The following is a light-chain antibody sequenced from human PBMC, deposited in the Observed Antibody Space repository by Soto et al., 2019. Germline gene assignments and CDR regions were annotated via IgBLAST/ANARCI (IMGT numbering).Light chain of an antibody. V-gene: IGKV3-20*01. Sequence: ETVLTQFPGTLSLSPGERATLSCRASQSVSSDYLAWYQQKPGQAPRLLIFGTSSRATGIPDRFSGSGSGTDFTLTSSRLEPEDLAVYYCQQYGSSPRTFGQGTKVDIK. J-gene: IGKJ1*01. CDR3: QQYGSSPRT. CDR2: GTS. CDR1: QSVSSDY.